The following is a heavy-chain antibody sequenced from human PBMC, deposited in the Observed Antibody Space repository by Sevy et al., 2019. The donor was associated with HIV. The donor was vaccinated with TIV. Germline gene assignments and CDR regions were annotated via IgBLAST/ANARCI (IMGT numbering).Heavy chain of an antibody. CDR1: GFSFSTYD. D-gene: IGHD3-16*01. CDR3: AKGNHAFYYDY. J-gene: IGHJ4*02. Sequence: GGSLRLSCAASGFSFSTYDMSWVRQAPGKGLEWVSSITDSGRATYYADSVKGRFTISRDNSKNTLSLQMNSLRAEDTAIYYCAKGNHAFYYDYWGQGTLVTVSS. V-gene: IGHV3-23*01. CDR2: ITDSGRAT.